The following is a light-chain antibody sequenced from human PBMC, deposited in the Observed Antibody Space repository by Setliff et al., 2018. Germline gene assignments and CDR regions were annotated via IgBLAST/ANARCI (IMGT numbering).Light chain of an antibody. Sequence: IQLTQSPPSLSASVGDRVTITCRASQGIRSGLAWYQQKSGKSPKLHIFDSTLEDGVPSRFSGSGTGTDFTLTISSLQPEDFATYFCQHFSSYPLTFGGGTKVDIK. CDR2: DS. CDR3: QHFSSYPLT. V-gene: IGKV1-13*02. J-gene: IGKJ4*01. CDR1: QGIRSG.